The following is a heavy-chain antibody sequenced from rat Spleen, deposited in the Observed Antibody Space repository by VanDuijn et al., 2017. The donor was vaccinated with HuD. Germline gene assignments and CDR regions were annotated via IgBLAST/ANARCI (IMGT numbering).Heavy chain of an antibody. D-gene: IGHD5-1*01. CDR1: GFTFSNYD. CDR3: ARHGSLDY. J-gene: IGHJ2*01. Sequence: EVQLVESGGGLVQPGRSLKLSCAASGFTFSNYDMAWVRQAPTKGLEWVALITHNGGSLYYGDSVKGRFTISRDNSKNTLFLQMDSLRSEDTATYYCARHGSLDYWGQGVMVTVSS. CDR2: ITHNGGSL. V-gene: IGHV5S13*01.